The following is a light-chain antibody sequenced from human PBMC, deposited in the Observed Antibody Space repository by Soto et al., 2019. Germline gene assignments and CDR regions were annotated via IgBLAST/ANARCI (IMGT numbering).Light chain of an antibody. CDR1: QSVSSY. J-gene: IGKJ5*01. Sequence: DIVLTQSPATLSFSSVEGSTVSFRASQSVSSYLAWYQQRPGQAPRLLIYDASNRATGIPARFSGSGSGTDFTLTISSLEPEDFAVYYCQQRYNWPTFGQGTRLEIK. V-gene: IGKV3-11*01. CDR2: DAS. CDR3: QQRYNWPT.